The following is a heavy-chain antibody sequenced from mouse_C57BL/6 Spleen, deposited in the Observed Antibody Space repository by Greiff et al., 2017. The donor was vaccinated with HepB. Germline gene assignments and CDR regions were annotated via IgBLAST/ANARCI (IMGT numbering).Heavy chain of an antibody. J-gene: IGHJ1*03. CDR1: GYAFSSSW. CDR2: IYPGDGDT. CDR3: ARDYYGSRTWYFDV. V-gene: IGHV1-82*01. Sequence: QVQLQQSGPELVKPGASVKISCKASGYAFSSSWMNWVKQRPGKGLEWIGRIYPGDGDTNYNGKFKGKATMTADKSSSTAYMQRSSLTSEDSAVYFCARDYYGSRTWYFDVWGTGTTVTVSS. D-gene: IGHD1-1*01.